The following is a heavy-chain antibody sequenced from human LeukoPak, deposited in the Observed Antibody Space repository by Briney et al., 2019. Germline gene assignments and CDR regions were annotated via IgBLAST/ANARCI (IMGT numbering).Heavy chain of an antibody. V-gene: IGHV3-23*01. CDR3: AKDRYAWTSGYSYNPFDY. Sequence: GGSLRLSCATSGFTFSSYAMSWVRQAPGKGLGWISVISGSGTSTFYADSVKGRFTISRDNSKKTLYLQMNSLRAEDTAVYYCAKDRYAWTSGYSYNPFDYWGQGTLVTVSS. J-gene: IGHJ4*02. D-gene: IGHD5-18*01. CDR1: GFTFSSYA. CDR2: ISGSGTST.